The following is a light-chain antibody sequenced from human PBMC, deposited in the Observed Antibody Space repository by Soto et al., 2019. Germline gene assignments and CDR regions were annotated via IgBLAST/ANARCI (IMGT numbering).Light chain of an antibody. CDR1: RSNIGSNH. V-gene: IGLV1-47*01. Sequence: QSVLTQPPSVSATPGQRVTIACSGGRSNIGSNHVYWYQHLPGTAPKLVIFRNDQRPSGVPDRFSGSKSGTSASLAISGLRSDDEDEYYCATWDDSLRAVYFGGGTQLTVL. CDR3: ATWDDSLRAVY. CDR2: RND. J-gene: IGLJ2*01.